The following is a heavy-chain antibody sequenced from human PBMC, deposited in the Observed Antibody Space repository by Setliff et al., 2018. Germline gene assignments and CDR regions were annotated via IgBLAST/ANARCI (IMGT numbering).Heavy chain of an antibody. J-gene: IGHJ6*03. CDR1: GGSISSGGYY. Sequence: PSETLSLTCTVSGGSISSGGYYWSWIRQHPGKGLEWIGYIYYSGSTSYYNPSLKSRVTISVDTSKNQFSLKLSSVTAADTAVYYCARAIGPTSQLLLEWFPHYYYYYYMDVWGKGTTVTVSS. V-gene: IGHV4-31*03. CDR3: ARAIGPTSQLLLEWFPHYYYYYYMDV. D-gene: IGHD3-3*01. CDR2: IYYSGSTS.